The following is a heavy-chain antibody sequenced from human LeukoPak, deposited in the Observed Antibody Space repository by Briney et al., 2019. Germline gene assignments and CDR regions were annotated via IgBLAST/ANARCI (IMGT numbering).Heavy chain of an antibody. CDR3: ARGPLRSWNLDF. CDR1: GDSIGSYY. CDR2: FYYSGST. V-gene: IGHV4-59*01. D-gene: IGHD1-1*01. J-gene: IGHJ4*02. Sequence: SETLSLTCTVSGDSIGSYYWSWIRQPPGKGLEWIGYFYYSGSTDYNPSLKSRVTISVDTSRNQFSLKLSSVTAADTAVYYCARGPLRSWNLDFWGQGSLVTVSS.